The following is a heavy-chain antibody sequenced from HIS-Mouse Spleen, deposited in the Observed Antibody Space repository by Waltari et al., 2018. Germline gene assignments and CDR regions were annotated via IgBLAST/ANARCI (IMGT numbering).Heavy chain of an antibody. J-gene: IGHJ4*02. V-gene: IGHV3-30-3*01. Sequence: QVQLVESGGGVVQPGRSLRLSCAASGFTFSSYAMHWVRQAPGKGLEWWAVISYDGSNKYYADAVKGRFSISRDNSKNTLYLQMNSLRAEDTAVYYCARRRSYFDYWGQGTLVTVSS. CDR1: GFTFSSYA. CDR3: ARRRSYFDY. CDR2: ISYDGSNK.